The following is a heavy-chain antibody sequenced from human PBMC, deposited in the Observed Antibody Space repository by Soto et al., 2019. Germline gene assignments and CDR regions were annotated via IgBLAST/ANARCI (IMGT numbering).Heavy chain of an antibody. CDR1: GFAFSNAW. Sequence: EVQLVESGGGLVKPGGSLRLSCAASGFAFSNAWINWVRQAPGKGLEWVGRIKSKGHGGTTDFAAPGRGRFAITRDDSRNMVYMQMNSLNTEDTAVYYCTTDCYTTRLEVRFDYWGHGTLVTVSS. D-gene: IGHD2-2*02. CDR2: IKSKGHGGTT. V-gene: IGHV3-15*07. J-gene: IGHJ4*01. CDR3: TTDCYTTRLEVRFDY.